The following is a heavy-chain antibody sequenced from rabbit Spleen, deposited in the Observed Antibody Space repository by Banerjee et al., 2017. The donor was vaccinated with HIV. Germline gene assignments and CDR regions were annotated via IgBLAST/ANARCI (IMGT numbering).Heavy chain of an antibody. CDR3: ARDAGSGHYIDGYFKL. J-gene: IGHJ4*01. Sequence: QQLVESGGGLVKPGASLTLTCKASGFDFSRGYDMCWVRQAPGKGLEWIGCIYTGNVKTYYASWAKGRFTISKTSSTTVTLQMTSLTVADTATYFCARDAGSGHYIDGYFKLWGQGTLVTVS. CDR2: IYTGNVKT. D-gene: IGHD8-1*01. CDR1: GFDFSRGYD. V-gene: IGHV1S40*01.